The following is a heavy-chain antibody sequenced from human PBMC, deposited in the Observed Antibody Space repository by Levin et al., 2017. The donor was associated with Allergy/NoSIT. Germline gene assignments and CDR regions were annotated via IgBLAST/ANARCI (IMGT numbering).Heavy chain of an antibody. V-gene: IGHV3-23*01. Sequence: PGESLKISCAASGFTLSDIAMSWVRQAPGKGLEWVSTIGGGGGTYYADSVKGRFTISRDIAKNTVSVQMNSLRAEDTAVYYCAKRASSSSGPRSDFFYYYGLDVWGQGTTVTVSS. J-gene: IGHJ6*02. CDR3: AKRASSSSGPRSDFFYYYGLDV. D-gene: IGHD6-6*01. CDR2: IGGGGGT. CDR1: GFTLSDIA.